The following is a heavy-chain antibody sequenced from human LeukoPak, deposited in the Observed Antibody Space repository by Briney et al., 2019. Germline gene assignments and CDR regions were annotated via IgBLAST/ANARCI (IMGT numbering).Heavy chain of an antibody. D-gene: IGHD5-24*01. Sequence: PGGSLRLSCAASGFTFSSYSMNWVRQAPGKGLEWVSSITSSSSYIYYADSVRGRFTISRDNAKNSLHLQMNSLRAEDTAVYFCAKVGAEMATTYYYYYMDVWGQGTMVTVSS. V-gene: IGHV3-21*01. J-gene: IGHJ6*03. CDR1: GFTFSSYS. CDR2: ITSSSSYI. CDR3: AKVGAEMATTYYYYYMDV.